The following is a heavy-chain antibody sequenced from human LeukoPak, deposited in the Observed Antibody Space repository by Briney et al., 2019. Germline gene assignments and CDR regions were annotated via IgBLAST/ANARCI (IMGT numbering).Heavy chain of an antibody. Sequence: ASVKVSCKASGYTFTSYAMHWVRQAPGQRLEWMGWINAGNGNTKYSQKFQGRVTITRDTSASTAYMELSSLRSEDTAVYYCARARVPLYLQYNWFDPWGQGTLVTVSS. J-gene: IGHJ5*02. D-gene: IGHD2-8*01. CDR3: ARARVPLYLQYNWFDP. CDR1: GYTFTSYA. V-gene: IGHV1-3*01. CDR2: INAGNGNT.